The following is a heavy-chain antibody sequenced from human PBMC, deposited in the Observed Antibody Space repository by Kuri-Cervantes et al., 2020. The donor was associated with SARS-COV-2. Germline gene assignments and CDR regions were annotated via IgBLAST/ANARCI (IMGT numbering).Heavy chain of an antibody. CDR1: GFTFSSYS. D-gene: IGHD6-13*01. CDR3: ARDVTGYSSSWYGYCYYGMDV. Sequence: GGSLRLSCAASGFTFSSYSMNWVRQAPGKGLEWVSSISSSSSYIYYADSVKGRFTISRGNAKNSLYLQMNSLRAEDTAVYYCARDVTGYSSSWYGYCYYGMDVWGQGTTVTVSS. V-gene: IGHV3-21*01. J-gene: IGHJ6*02. CDR2: ISSSSSYI.